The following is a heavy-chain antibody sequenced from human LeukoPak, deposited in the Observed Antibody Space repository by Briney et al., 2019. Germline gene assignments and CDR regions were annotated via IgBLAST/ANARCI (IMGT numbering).Heavy chain of an antibody. CDR2: ISYDGSKK. CDR1: GFTFSSYA. J-gene: IGHJ4*02. Sequence: PGGSLRLSCAASGFTFSSYAMHWVRQAPGKGLEWVTIISYDGSKKYYADYVKGRFTISRDNSKNTLYLQMNSLRAEDTAVYYCARTSPYYYDSSGYTADYWGQGTLVTVSS. D-gene: IGHD3-22*01. V-gene: IGHV3-30*04. CDR3: ARTSPYYYDSSGYTADY.